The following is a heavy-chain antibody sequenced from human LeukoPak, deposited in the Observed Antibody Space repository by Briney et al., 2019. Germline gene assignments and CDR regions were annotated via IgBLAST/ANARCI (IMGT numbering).Heavy chain of an antibody. Sequence: ASVKVSCKASGYTFTSYGISWVRQAPGQGLEWMGWINPNSGGTNYAQKFQGRVTMTRDTSISTAYMELSRLSSDDTAVYYCARAHRSITMVRGVITPPGDYYYYMDVWGKGTTVTISS. CDR1: GYTFTSYG. CDR3: ARAHRSITMVRGVITPPGDYYYYMDV. V-gene: IGHV1-2*02. J-gene: IGHJ6*03. CDR2: INPNSGGT. D-gene: IGHD3-10*01.